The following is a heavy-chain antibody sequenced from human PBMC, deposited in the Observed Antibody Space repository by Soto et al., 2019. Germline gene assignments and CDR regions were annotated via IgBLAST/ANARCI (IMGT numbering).Heavy chain of an antibody. J-gene: IGHJ4*02. D-gene: IGHD6-19*01. CDR3: ARSVAVPGAHIDY. CDR2: VYYTGST. Sequence: SESLSLSCSVSGGSISGSYWSWIRQSPGKGLEWLGYVYYTGSTNYSPSLRSRVSISVDTSKNEFSLRLSSVTAADTAVYFCARSVAVPGAHIDYWGQGTQVTVSS. CDR1: GGSISGSY. V-gene: IGHV4-59*01.